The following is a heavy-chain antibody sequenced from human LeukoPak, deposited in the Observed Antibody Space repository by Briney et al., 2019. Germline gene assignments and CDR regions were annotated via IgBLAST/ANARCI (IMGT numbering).Heavy chain of an antibody. Sequence: SQTLSLTCAISGDSVSSNSAAWIWIRQSPSRGLEWLGRTYYRSKWYNDYAVSVKSRITINPDTSKNQFSLKLSSVTAADTAVYYCARDYHYYGSGIAFDPWGQGTLVTVSS. V-gene: IGHV6-1*01. CDR3: ARDYHYYGSGIAFDP. J-gene: IGHJ5*02. D-gene: IGHD3-10*01. CDR1: GDSVSSNSAA. CDR2: TYYRSKWYN.